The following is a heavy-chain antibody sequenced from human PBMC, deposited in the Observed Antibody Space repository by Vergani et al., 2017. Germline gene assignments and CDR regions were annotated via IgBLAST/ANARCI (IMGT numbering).Heavy chain of an antibody. CDR2: IIPMFGTA. CDR3: ARGNGSPLVPLYYYYGMDV. CDR1: GGTFSSYA. V-gene: IGHV1-69*12. Sequence: QVQLVQSGAEVKKPGSSVKVSCTASGGTFSSYAISWVRQAPGQGLEWMGGIIPMFGTANYAQKFQGIVTITADEFTSTAYMELSSLRSEDTAVYYCARGNGSPLVPLYYYYGMDVWGQGTTVTVSS. D-gene: IGHD6-13*01. J-gene: IGHJ6*02.